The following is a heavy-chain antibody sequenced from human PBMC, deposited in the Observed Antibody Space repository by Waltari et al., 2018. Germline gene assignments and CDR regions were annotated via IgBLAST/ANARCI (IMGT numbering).Heavy chain of an antibody. D-gene: IGHD1-7*01. CDR2: SNPSGGST. J-gene: IGHJ4*02. Sequence: QVQLVQSGAEVKKPGASVKVSCKASGYTFTSYYMHWVRQAPGQGLEWEGISNPSGGSTSYAQEFQGRVTMTRDTSTSTVYMELSSLRSEDTAVYYCAREPTSPITGTTTFDYWGQGTLVTVSS. CDR1: GYTFTSYY. CDR3: AREPTSPITGTTTFDY. V-gene: IGHV1-46*01.